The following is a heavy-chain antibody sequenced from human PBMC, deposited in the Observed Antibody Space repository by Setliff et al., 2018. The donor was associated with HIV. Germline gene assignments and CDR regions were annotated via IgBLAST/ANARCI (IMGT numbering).Heavy chain of an antibody. CDR2: IYRDGTT. CDR3: ARDQGSGSYYKVLNWFDP. Sequence: SETLSLTCTVSGDSISTYYWSWIRQSPGKGLEWIGYIYRDGTTNYNPSLKSRVTMSLDTSKTQFSLKLSSVTAADTAVYYCARDQGSGSYYKVLNWFDPWGQG. J-gene: IGHJ5*02. D-gene: IGHD3-10*01. CDR1: GDSISTYY. V-gene: IGHV4-59*12.